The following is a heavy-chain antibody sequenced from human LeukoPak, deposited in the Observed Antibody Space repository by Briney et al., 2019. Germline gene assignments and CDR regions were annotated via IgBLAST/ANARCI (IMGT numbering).Heavy chain of an antibody. D-gene: IGHD2-2*01. CDR3: ATPIWVAPATHYWYFDL. Sequence: GASVNVSCKVSGYNLTELSMHWVRQAPGKGLEWMGGFDPEDGETIYAQKFQGRVTMTEDTSTDTAYMELSSLRSEDTAVSYCATPIWVAPATHYWYFDLWGRGTLVTVSS. CDR1: GYNLTELS. CDR2: FDPEDGET. V-gene: IGHV1-24*01. J-gene: IGHJ2*01.